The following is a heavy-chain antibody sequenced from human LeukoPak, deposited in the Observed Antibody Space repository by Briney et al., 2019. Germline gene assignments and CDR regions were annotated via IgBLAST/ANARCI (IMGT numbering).Heavy chain of an antibody. CDR1: GGTFSNYA. CDR3: ARGSSLRAGGGKRSHSSGIRFDP. V-gene: IGHV1-69*04. D-gene: IGHD6-25*01. Sequence: GSSVKVSCKASGGTFSNYAISWVRQAPGEGLEWMGRIIPIFDKANYAQKFQGRVTITADKSTSTAYMELSSLRSEDTAVYYCARGSSLRAGGGKRSHSSGIRFDPWGQGTLVTVSS. CDR2: IIPIFDKA. J-gene: IGHJ5*02.